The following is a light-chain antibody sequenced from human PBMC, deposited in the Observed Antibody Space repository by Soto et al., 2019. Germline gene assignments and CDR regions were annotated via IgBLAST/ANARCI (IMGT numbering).Light chain of an antibody. CDR1: QSVRSSY. Sequence: EIVLTQSPGTLSLSPGQRATLSCRASQSVRSSYLAWYQQKPGQAPRLLIYGASTRTTGLPDRFSGSGSGTHFTLTTSSLEPEDSATYYCQKRANWPGTFGQGPNVDIK. J-gene: IGKJ1*01. CDR3: QKRANWPGT. CDR2: GAS. V-gene: IGKV3D-20*02.